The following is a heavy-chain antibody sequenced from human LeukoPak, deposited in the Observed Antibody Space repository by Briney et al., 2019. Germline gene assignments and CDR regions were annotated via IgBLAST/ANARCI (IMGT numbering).Heavy chain of an antibody. CDR1: GYTFTGYY. J-gene: IGHJ4*02. CDR2: IHPNSGGT. V-gene: IGHV1-2*02. CDR3: ARVVVRDANNYKDY. Sequence: ASVKVSCKASGYTFTGYYLHWVRQAPGQGLEWMGWIHPNSGGTNYAQKFQGRVTMTRDTSISTAYLVLSRLRSDDTAVYYCARVVVRDANNYKDYWGQGTLVTVSS. D-gene: IGHD5-24*01.